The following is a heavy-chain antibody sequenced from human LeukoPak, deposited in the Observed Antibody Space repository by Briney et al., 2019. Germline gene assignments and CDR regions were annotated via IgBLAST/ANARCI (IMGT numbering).Heavy chain of an antibody. CDR3: ARCSSTYYYGMDV. Sequence: SETLSLTCTVSGGSISSGGYYWSWIRQHPGKGLEWIGYIYYSGSTYYNPSLKSRVTISVDTSKNQFSLKLSSVTPADTAVYYCARCSSTYYYGMDVWGQGTTVTVSS. CDR1: GGSISSGGYY. CDR2: IYYSGST. J-gene: IGHJ6*02. V-gene: IGHV4-31*03. D-gene: IGHD2-2*01.